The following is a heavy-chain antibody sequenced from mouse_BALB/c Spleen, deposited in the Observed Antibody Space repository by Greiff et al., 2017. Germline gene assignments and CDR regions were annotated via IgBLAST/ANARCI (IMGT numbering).Heavy chain of an antibody. CDR1: GFTFSSYG. V-gene: IGHV5-6-3*01. D-gene: IGHD2-4*01. Sequence: EVQLVESGGGLVQPGGSLKLSCAASGFTFSSYGMSWVRQTPDKRLELVATINSNGGSTYYPDSVKGRFTISRDNAKNTLYLQMSSLKSEDTAMYYCARAPHDYDNAMDYWGQGTSVTVSS. J-gene: IGHJ4*01. CDR3: ARAPHDYDNAMDY. CDR2: INSNGGST.